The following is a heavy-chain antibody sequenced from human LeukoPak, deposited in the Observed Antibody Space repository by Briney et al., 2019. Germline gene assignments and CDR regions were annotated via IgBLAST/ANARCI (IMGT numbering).Heavy chain of an antibody. J-gene: IGHJ4*02. CDR1: GFTFSSYA. CDR3: ARGQYSYYDFWSGPFDY. CDR2: ISSNGGST. V-gene: IGHV3-64*01. D-gene: IGHD3-3*01. Sequence: GGSLRLSCAASGFTFSSYAMHWVRQAPGKGLEYVSAISSNGGSTYYANSVKGRFAISRDNSKNTLYLQMGSLRAEDMAVYYCARGQYSYYDFWSGPFDYWGQGTLVTVSS.